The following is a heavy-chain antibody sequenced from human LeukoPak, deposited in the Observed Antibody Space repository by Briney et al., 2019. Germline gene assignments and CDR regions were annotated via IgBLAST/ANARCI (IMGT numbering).Heavy chain of an antibody. CDR2: ISSSGTTI. CDR3: ATSSGWYRFFGY. J-gene: IGHJ4*02. CDR1: GVTFSSYE. V-gene: IGHV3-48*03. D-gene: IGHD6-19*01. Sequence: GGSLRLSCAASGVTFSSYEMNWVRQAPGKGLEWVSYISSSGTTINYADSVKGRFTISRDNAKNSLYLQMNSLRAEDTAVYYCATSSGWYRFFGYWGQGSLVTVSS.